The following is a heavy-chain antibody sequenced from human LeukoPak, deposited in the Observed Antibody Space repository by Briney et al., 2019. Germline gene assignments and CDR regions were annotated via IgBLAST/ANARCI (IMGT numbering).Heavy chain of an antibody. CDR3: AGGLYCGGDCYPDGFDI. J-gene: IGHJ3*02. Sequence: SETLSLTCTVSGGSITTYFWSWIRQAPGKGLEWIGFINYSGSTNSNPALKSRLTMSIDTSRNHFSLKLSSVTAADTAVYYCAGGLYCGGDCYPDGFDIWGQGTMVTVSS. D-gene: IGHD2-21*02. CDR1: GGSITTYF. V-gene: IGHV4-59*01. CDR2: INYSGST.